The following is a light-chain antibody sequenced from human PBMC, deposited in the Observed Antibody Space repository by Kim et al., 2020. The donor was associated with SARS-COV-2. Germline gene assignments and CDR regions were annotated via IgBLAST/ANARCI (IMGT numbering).Light chain of an antibody. V-gene: IGLV3-19*01. Sequence: VALGQTVRITCQGDSLRSYYATCYQQKPGQAPLLVIYGKNNRPSGIPDRFSGSSSGNTASLTITGTQAGDEADYYCNSRDSNDNVVFGGGTKLTVL. CDR2: GKN. CDR1: SLRSYY. J-gene: IGLJ2*01. CDR3: NSRDSNDNVV.